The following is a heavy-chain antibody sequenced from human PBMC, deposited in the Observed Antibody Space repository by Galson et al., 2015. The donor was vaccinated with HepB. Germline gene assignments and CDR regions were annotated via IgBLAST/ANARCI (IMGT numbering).Heavy chain of an antibody. V-gene: IGHV3-11*01. J-gene: IGHJ3*02. CDR2: ISGSGITV. CDR1: GFTFSDYY. D-gene: IGHD2-2*01. Sequence: SLRLSCAASGFTFSDYYMSWIRQAPGKGLEWVSHISGSGITVYYADSVKGRFTISRDNAKNSLYLQMNSLRAEDTAVYYCARALYCSTTSCYWGAFDIWGQGTMVTVSS. CDR3: ARALYCSTTSCYWGAFDI.